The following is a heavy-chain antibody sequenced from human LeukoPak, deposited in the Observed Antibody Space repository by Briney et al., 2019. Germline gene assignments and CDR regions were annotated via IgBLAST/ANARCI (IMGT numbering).Heavy chain of an antibody. CDR3: ARACGDYEPGDC. CDR1: GGTFSSYA. Sequence: SVKVSCKASGGTFSSYAISWVRQAPGQGLEWMGGIIPIFGTANYAQKFQGRVTITTDESTSTAYMELSSLRSEDTAVYYCARACGDYEPGDCWGQGTLVTVSS. V-gene: IGHV1-69*05. J-gene: IGHJ4*02. CDR2: IIPIFGTA. D-gene: IGHD4-17*01.